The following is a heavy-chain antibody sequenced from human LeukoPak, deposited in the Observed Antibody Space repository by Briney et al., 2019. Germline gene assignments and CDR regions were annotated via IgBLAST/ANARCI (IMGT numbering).Heavy chain of an antibody. Sequence: ASVKVSCKASGGTFSSYAISWVRQAPGQGLEWLGGLIPVFGSANYAQRFQGRVTITADESTNTVYMELSSLRSEDTAVYYCARGGRVNRGDMDVWGKGTTVTVSS. D-gene: IGHD1/OR15-1a*01. CDR3: ARGGRVNRGDMDV. J-gene: IGHJ6*03. CDR1: GGTFSSYA. CDR2: LIPVFGSA. V-gene: IGHV1-69*13.